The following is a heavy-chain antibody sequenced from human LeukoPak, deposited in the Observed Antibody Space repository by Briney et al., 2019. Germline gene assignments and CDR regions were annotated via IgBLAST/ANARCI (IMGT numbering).Heavy chain of an antibody. CDR3: ARLYGRGSSGYKDY. D-gene: IGHD3-22*01. V-gene: IGHV3-48*03. Sequence: GGSLRLSCAASGFTFSSYEMNWVRQAPGKGLEWVSYISSSGSTIYYADSVKGRFTISRDNAKNSLYLQMNSLRAEDTAVHYCARLYGRGSSGYKDYWGQGTLVTVSS. CDR2: ISSSGSTI. CDR1: GFTFSSYE. J-gene: IGHJ4*02.